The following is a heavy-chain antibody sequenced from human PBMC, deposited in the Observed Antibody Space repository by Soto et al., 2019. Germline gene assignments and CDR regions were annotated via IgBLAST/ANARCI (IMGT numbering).Heavy chain of an antibody. V-gene: IGHV1-69*13. CDR1: GGTFSSYA. Sequence: SVKVSCKASGGTFSSYAISWVRQAPGQGLEWMGGIIPTFGTANYAQKFQGRVTITADESTSTAYMELSSLRSEDTAVYYCARDPPRGTTYYYGMDVWGQGTTVTVSS. CDR2: IIPTFGTA. CDR3: ARDPPRGTTYYYGMDV. D-gene: IGHD1-26*01. J-gene: IGHJ6*02.